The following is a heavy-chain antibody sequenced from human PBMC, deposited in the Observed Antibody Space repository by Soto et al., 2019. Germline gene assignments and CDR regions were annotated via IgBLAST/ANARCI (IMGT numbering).Heavy chain of an antibody. J-gene: IGHJ4*02. CDR1: GYTFNTYF. V-gene: IGHV1-18*01. CDR3: ARDTGNSFDY. CDR2: ISPHNGNT. Sequence: HVQLVQSGGELKKPGASVKVSCTTSGYTFNTYFITWVRQAPGQGLEWMGWISPHNGNTNYAEKFQGRVTMTADTITKTAYMELRNLRMDATAVYYCARDTGNSFDYWGQGTPVTVAS.